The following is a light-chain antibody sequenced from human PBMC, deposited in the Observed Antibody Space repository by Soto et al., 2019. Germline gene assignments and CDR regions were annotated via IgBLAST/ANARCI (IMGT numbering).Light chain of an antibody. J-gene: IGKJ2*01. CDR3: QQGSSSPFT. V-gene: IGKV1-39*01. CDR1: QTINTY. CDR2: DAS. Sequence: DIQVTQSPSSLSSSVGDRVTITCRTSQTINTYLNWYQQQPGKAPKLLIFDASNLHSGVPSRFSGSGSGTDFTLTITSLQPEDFATYYCQQGSSSPFTFGPGTKLEV.